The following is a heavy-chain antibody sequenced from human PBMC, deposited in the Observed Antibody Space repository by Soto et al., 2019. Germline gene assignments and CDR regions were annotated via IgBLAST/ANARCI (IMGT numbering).Heavy chain of an antibody. CDR3: VRAAGYSGNDYVYYYGMDV. V-gene: IGHV3-33*01. J-gene: IGHJ6*02. Sequence: QVQLVESGGGVVQPGRSLRLSCAASGITFSSYGMNWVRQAPGKGLEWVALVWYDGGNKYYADSVKGRFTISRDNSKNTLYLQMNSLRDEDTAVYYCVRAAGYSGNDYVYYYGMDVWGQGTTVTVSS. D-gene: IGHD5-12*01. CDR2: VWYDGGNK. CDR1: GITFSSYG.